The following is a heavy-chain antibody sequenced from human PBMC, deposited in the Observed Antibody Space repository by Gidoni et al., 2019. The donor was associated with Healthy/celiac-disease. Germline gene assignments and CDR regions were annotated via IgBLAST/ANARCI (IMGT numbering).Heavy chain of an antibody. D-gene: IGHD3-22*01. CDR2: ISNDGSNK. CDR1: GLTFSSYA. J-gene: IGHJ5*02. CDR3: ARSEDYYDSSGYYYH. V-gene: IGHV3-30-3*01. Sequence: QVQLVESGGGVVQPGRSLRLSCAASGLTFSSYAMPWLRQAPGKGLEWVAVISNDGSNKYYADSVKGRFTISRDNSKNTLYLQMNSLRAEDTAVYYCARSEDYYDSSGYYYHWGQGTLVTVSS.